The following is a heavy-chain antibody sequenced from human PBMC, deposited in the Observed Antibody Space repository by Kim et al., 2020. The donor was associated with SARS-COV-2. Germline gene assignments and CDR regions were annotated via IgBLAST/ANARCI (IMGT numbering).Heavy chain of an antibody. D-gene: IGHD5-12*01. J-gene: IGHJ4*02. CDR2: ISYDGSNK. CDR1: GFTFSSYA. Sequence: GGSLRLSCAASGFTFSSYAMHWVRQAPGKGLEWVAVISYDGSNKYYADSVKGRFTISRDNSKNTLYLQMNSLRAEDTAVYYCARERGARLRLRAFFDYWGQGTLVTVSS. CDR3: ARERGARLRLRAFFDY. V-gene: IGHV3-30-3*01.